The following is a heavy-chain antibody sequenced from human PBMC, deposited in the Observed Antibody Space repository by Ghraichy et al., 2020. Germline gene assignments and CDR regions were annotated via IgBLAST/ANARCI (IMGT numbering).Heavy chain of an antibody. CDR1: GGSISSYY. Sequence: SETLSLTCTVSGGSISSYYWSWIRQPPGKGLEWTGYIYYSGSTNYNPSLKSRVTISVDTSKNQFSLKLSSVTAADTAVYYCARLEAMYTANQLSVRAFDIWGQGTMVTVSS. J-gene: IGHJ3*02. CDR3: ARLEAMYTANQLSVRAFDI. V-gene: IGHV4-59*08. D-gene: IGHD3-10*02. CDR2: IYYSGST.